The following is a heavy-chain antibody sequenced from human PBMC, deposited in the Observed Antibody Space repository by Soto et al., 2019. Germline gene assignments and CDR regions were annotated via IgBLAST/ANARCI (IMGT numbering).Heavy chain of an antibody. V-gene: IGHV1-24*01. D-gene: IGHD3-10*01. Sequence: ASVKVSCKVSGYTLTELSMHWVRQAPGKGLEWMGGFDPEDGETIYAQKFQGRVTMTEDTSTDTAYMELSSLRSEDTAVYYCATDPDMVRGLDYWGQGTLVTVSS. CDR3: ATDPDMVRGLDY. CDR2: FDPEDGET. CDR1: GYTLTELS. J-gene: IGHJ4*02.